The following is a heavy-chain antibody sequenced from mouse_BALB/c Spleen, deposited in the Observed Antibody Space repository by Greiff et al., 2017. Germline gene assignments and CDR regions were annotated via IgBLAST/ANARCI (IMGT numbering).Heavy chain of an antibody. J-gene: IGHJ3*01. Sequence: EVKVVESGGDLVKPGGSLKLSCAASGFTFSSYGMSWVRQTPDKRLEWVATISSGGSYTYYPDSVKGRFTISRDNAKNTLYLQMSSLKSEDTAMYYCARHEDYDYDWFAYWGQGTLVTVSA. CDR3: ARHEDYDYDWFAY. CDR1: GFTFSSYG. D-gene: IGHD2-4*01. V-gene: IGHV5-6*01. CDR2: ISSGGSYT.